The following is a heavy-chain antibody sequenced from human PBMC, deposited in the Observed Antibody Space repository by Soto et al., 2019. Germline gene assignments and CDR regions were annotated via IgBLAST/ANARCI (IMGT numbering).Heavy chain of an antibody. CDR2: IIPIFGTA. CDR3: ARVGYSSSSDLYYYYYGMDV. Sequence: ASVKVSCKASGGTFSSYAISWVRPAPGQGLEWMGGIIPIFGTANYAQKFQGRVTITADESTSTAYMELSSLRSEDTAVYYCARVGYSSSSDLYYYYYGMDVWGQGTTVTVSS. CDR1: GGTFSSYA. D-gene: IGHD6-6*01. V-gene: IGHV1-69*13. J-gene: IGHJ6*02.